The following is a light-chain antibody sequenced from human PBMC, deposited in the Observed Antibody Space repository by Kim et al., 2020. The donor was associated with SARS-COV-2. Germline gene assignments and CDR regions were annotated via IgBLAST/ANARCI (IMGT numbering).Light chain of an antibody. V-gene: IGKV3-20*01. Sequence: PGERATLSCRASQSFSSTYLSWYQHKPGQAPRLLIYSASIRATGIPDRFIGGASGTDFTLTISRLEPEDFALYYCLQFAPSPPRFAFGQGTKLEI. CDR1: QSFSSTY. CDR3: LQFAPSPPRFA. J-gene: IGKJ2*01. CDR2: SAS.